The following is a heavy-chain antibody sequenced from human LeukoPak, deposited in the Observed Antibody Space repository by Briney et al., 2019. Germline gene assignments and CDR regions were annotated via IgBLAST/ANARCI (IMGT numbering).Heavy chain of an antibody. CDR2: ISSSSSTI. V-gene: IGHV3-48*01. J-gene: IGHJ4*02. CDR3: ARAHYSSGWSWAC. Sequence: GGSLRLSCAASGFTFSSYSMNWVRQAPGKGLEWGSYISSSSSTIYYADSVKGRFTISRDNAKNSLYLQMNSLRAEDTAVYYCARAHYSSGWSWACWGQGTLVTVSS. CDR1: GFTFSSYS. D-gene: IGHD6-19*01.